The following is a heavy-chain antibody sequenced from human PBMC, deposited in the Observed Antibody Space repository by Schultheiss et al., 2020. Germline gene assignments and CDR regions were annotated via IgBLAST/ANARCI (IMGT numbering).Heavy chain of an antibody. Sequence: GGSLRLSCAASGFTFSDYYMSWIRQAPGKGLEWVSYISSSSSYTNYADSVKGRFTISRDNAKNSLYLQMNSLRAEDTAVYYCAKDLEQQPGGYFDYWGQGTLVTVSS. CDR3: AKDLEQQPGGYFDY. CDR1: GFTFSDYY. D-gene: IGHD6-13*01. J-gene: IGHJ4*02. CDR2: ISSSSSYT. V-gene: IGHV3-11*05.